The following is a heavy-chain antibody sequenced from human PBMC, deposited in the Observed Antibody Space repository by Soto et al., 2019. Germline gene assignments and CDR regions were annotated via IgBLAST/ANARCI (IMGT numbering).Heavy chain of an antibody. V-gene: IGHV4-31*01. CDR2: IYYSGST. Sequence: QVQLQESGPGLVKPSQTLSLTCTVSGGSISSGGYYWSWIRQHPGKGLEWIGYIYYSGSTYYNPSRKIPVTMSGDTSKNPFALKLSSVTAADTAVYYCARSVFPWGQGTLVTVSS. J-gene: IGHJ5*02. CDR3: ARSVFP. CDR1: GGSISSGGYY.